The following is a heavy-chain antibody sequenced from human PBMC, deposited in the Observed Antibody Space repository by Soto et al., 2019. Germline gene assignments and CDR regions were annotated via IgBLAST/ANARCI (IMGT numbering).Heavy chain of an antibody. V-gene: IGHV4-34*01. J-gene: IGHJ5*02. CDR2: INHSGST. CDR1: GGSFSGYY. CDR3: ARGPLLSVHNWFDP. Sequence: SETLSLTCAVYGGSFSGYYWSWIRQPPGKGLEWIGEINHSGSTNYNPTIKSRVTISVDTSKNQFSRKLSSVTAADTAVYYCARGPLLSVHNWFDPWGQGTLVTVSS.